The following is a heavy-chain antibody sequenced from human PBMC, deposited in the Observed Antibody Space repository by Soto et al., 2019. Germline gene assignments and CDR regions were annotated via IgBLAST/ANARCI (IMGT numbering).Heavy chain of an antibody. CDR2: FDPEDGET. J-gene: IGHJ6*01. CDR1: GYSITEFS. CDR3: ALDLSGCDREVYSGMEF. Sequence: SVNRSRKISGYSITEFSMDCLRNTPGKGLEWMGGFDPEDGETIYAQKFQGRVTMTEDTSTDTAYMELSSLRSEDTAVYYCALDLSGCDREVYSGMEFWLQGTTVIV. V-gene: IGHV1-24*01. D-gene: IGHD5-12*01.